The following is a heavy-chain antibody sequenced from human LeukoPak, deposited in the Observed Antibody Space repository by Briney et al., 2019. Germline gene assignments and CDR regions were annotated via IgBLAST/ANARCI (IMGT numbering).Heavy chain of an antibody. CDR2: ISYDGSNK. D-gene: IGHD1-26*01. Sequence: GGSLRLSCAASGFTFSSYAMRWVRQAPGKGLEWVAVISYDGSNKYYADSVKGRFTISRDNSKNTLYLQMNSLRAEDTAVYYCARDPLDLIQGAALDYWGQGTLVTVSS. J-gene: IGHJ4*02. CDR1: GFTFSSYA. CDR3: ARDPLDLIQGAALDY. V-gene: IGHV3-30-3*01.